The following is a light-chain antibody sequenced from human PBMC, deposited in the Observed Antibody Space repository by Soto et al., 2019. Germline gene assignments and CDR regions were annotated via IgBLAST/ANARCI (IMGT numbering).Light chain of an antibody. CDR1: QSISSW. J-gene: IGKJ1*01. CDR3: QQYQSYSRT. Sequence: DIQMTQSPCTLSASXXNXXXXTXRASQSISSWLAWYQQKPGEAPKLLIYDASSLESGVPSRFSGSGSGTEFTLTISSLKPDDFATYYCQQYQSYSRTFGQGTKVDNK. V-gene: IGKV1-5*01. CDR2: DAS.